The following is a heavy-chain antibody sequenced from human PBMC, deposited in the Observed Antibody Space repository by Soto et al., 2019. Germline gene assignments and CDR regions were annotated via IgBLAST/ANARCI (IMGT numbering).Heavy chain of an antibody. CDR2: ISGSGGST. D-gene: IGHD6-13*01. CDR3: AKWKYPYSSSWSTQNFDY. J-gene: IGHJ4*02. Sequence: GGSLRLSCAASGFTFSSYAMSWVRQAPGKGLEWVSAISGSGGSTYYADSVKGRFTISRDNSKNTLYLQMNSLRAEDTAVYYCAKWKYPYSSSWSTQNFDYWGQGTLVTVSS. CDR1: GFTFSSYA. V-gene: IGHV3-23*01.